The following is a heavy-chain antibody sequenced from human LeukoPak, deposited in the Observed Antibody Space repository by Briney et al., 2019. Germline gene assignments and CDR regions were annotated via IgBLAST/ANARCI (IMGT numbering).Heavy chain of an antibody. V-gene: IGHV1-2*02. CDR2: MHPGNGNT. D-gene: IGHD2-21*02. Sequence: ASVKVSCKASGYRFISNYIQWVRQAPGLGPEWMXWMHPGNGNTRYAEKFQGRVTMTRDTSINTAYMDLSSLRSDDTAVYYCAREGSYCVGGDCYSFDFWGQGTLITVSS. J-gene: IGHJ4*02. CDR1: GYRFISNY. CDR3: AREGSYCVGGDCYSFDF.